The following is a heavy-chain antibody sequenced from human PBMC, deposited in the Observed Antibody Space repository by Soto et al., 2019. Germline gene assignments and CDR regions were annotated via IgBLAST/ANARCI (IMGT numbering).Heavy chain of an antibody. CDR3: TRDSRNYGSGSYYYYYGMDV. CDR1: GFTFGDYA. J-gene: IGHJ6*02. Sequence: GGSLRLSCTASGFTFGDYAMSWVRQAPGKGLEWVGFIRSKAYGGTPEYAASVKGRFTISRDDSKSIAYLQMNSLKTEDTAVYYGTRDSRNYGSGSYYYYYGMDVWGQGTPVTVSS. V-gene: IGHV3-49*04. D-gene: IGHD3-10*01. CDR2: IRSKAYGGTP.